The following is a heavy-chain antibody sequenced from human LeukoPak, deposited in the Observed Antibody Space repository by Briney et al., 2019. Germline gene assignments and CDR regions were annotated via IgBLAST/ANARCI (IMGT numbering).Heavy chain of an antibody. CDR1: GYPFSGHY. CDR3: ARGDGWELAIDF. V-gene: IGHV1-2*02. D-gene: IGHD1-26*01. Sequence: ASVKVSCKPPGYPFSGHYINWVRHAPGQGLEWMGWIKPNSGDTNNAQKFQGRLSMTRDTTISTVYMELTRLTSDDTAVYYCARGDGWELAIDFWGQGTLITVSS. J-gene: IGHJ4*02. CDR2: IKPNSGDT.